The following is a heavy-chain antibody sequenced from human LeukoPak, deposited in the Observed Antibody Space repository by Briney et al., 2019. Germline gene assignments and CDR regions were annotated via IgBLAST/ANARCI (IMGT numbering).Heavy chain of an antibody. J-gene: IGHJ6*02. V-gene: IGHV3-23*01. Sequence: GGSLRLSCAASGFTFSSYAMSWVRQAPEKGLEWVSAISGSGGSTYYADSVKGRFTISRDNSKNTQYLQMNSMRAEDTAVYYCAKGAVSGALNYNFWECYYYYGMDVWGQGTTVTVTS. CDR1: GFTFSSYA. D-gene: IGHD3-3*01. CDR2: ISGSGGST. CDR3: AKGAVSGALNYNFWECYYYYGMDV.